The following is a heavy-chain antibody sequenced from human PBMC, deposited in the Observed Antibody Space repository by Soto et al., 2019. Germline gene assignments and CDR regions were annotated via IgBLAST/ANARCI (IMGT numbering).Heavy chain of an antibody. Sequence: QVQLVESGGGVVQPGRSLRLSCAASGFTFSSYGMHWVRQAPGKGLEWVAVISYDGSNKYYADSVKGRFTISRDNSKNTLYLQMNSLRAEDTAVYYCAKDHYYYDTSGYYYFDYWGQGTLVTVSS. D-gene: IGHD3-22*01. CDR2: ISYDGSNK. CDR3: AKDHYYYDTSGYYYFDY. V-gene: IGHV3-30*18. J-gene: IGHJ4*02. CDR1: GFTFSSYG.